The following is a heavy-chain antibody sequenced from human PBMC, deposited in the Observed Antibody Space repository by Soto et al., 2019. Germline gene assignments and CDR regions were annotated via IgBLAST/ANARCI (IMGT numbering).Heavy chain of an antibody. CDR1: GGTFSSYA. D-gene: IGHD3-3*01. CDR2: FIPIFGTA. CDR3: ARVGYDFWSGYSPYYYYGMDV. V-gene: IGHV1-69*13. Sequence: SVKVSCKASGGTFSSYAISWVRQAPGQGLEWLGGFIPIFGTANYAQKFQGRVTITADESTSTAYMELSSLRSEDTAVYYCARVGYDFWSGYSPYYYYGMDVWGQGTTVTVS. J-gene: IGHJ6*02.